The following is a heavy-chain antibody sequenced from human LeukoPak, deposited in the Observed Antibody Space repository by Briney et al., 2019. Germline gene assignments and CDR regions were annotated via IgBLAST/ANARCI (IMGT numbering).Heavy chain of an antibody. CDR2: VFHTGVT. CDR3: TRGGGSGYYFGIPRYYFDA. Sequence: ASETLSLTCTVSGGSLEGLYWSWIRQSPEKGLEWIGNVFHTGVTSYNLSLKSRVTISVDTSRNQFSLTMTSMTAADTAIYYCTRGGGSGYYFGIPRYYFDAWGQGVLVTVSS. CDR1: GGSLEGLY. J-gene: IGHJ4*02. V-gene: IGHV4-59*11. D-gene: IGHD3-22*01.